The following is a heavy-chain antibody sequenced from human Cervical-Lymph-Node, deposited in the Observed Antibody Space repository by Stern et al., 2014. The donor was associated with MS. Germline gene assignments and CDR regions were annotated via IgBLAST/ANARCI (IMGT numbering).Heavy chain of an antibody. J-gene: IGHJ4*02. CDR3: ARDYGDYAFDY. D-gene: IGHD4-17*01. V-gene: IGHV5-51*01. Sequence: EVQLVESGAEVKKPGESLKISCKGSGYSFTANWIAWVRQMPGKVLEWMGIIYPGSSDTKYSPSFQGQVTISADKSISTAYLQWSSLKASDTAMYYCARDYGDYAFDYWGQGTLVTVSS. CDR1: GYSFTANW. CDR2: IYPGSSDT.